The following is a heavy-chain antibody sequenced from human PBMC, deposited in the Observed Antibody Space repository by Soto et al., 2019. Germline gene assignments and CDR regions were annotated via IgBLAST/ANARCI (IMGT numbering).Heavy chain of an antibody. J-gene: IGHJ4*02. CDR1: GDFISSGGYY. V-gene: IGHV4-31*11. Sequence: SETLSLTCAVSGDFISSGGYYWSWIRQHPGKGLEWIGYIYYSGSTYYNPSLKSRVTISVDTSKNQFSLKLSSVTAADTAVYYCARSADTAMANFDYWGQGTLVTVSS. CDR2: IYYSGST. D-gene: IGHD5-18*01. CDR3: ARSADTAMANFDY.